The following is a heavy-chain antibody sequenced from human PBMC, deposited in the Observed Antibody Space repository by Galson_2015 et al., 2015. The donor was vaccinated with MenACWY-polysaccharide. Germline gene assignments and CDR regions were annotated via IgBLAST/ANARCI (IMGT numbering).Heavy chain of an antibody. V-gene: IGHV3-23*01. D-gene: IGHD3-3*01. J-gene: IGHJ5*02. CDR1: GFTFTSYA. Sequence: SLRLSCAASGFTFTSYAMSWVRQAPGKGLEWVSAIRNSGTNTYYADSVKGRFTIFRDNSKNTLYLRMNSLRAEDTAVYYCAKDSTDFWSVAGRFDHWGQGTLVTVSS. CDR2: IRNSGTNT. CDR3: AKDSTDFWSVAGRFDH.